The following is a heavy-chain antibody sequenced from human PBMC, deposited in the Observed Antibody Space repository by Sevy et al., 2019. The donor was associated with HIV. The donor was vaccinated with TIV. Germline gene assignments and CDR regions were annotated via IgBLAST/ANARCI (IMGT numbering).Heavy chain of an antibody. CDR1: GYTFTSYD. D-gene: IGHD1-20*01. J-gene: IGHJ4*02. CDR3: ARGGYNWNDFDY. Sequence: ASVKVSYKASGYTFTSYDINWVRQATGQGLEWMGWMNPNSGNTGYAQKFQGRVTMTRNTSISTAYMELSSLRSEDTAVYYCARGGYNWNDFDYWGQGTLVTVSS. CDR2: MNPNSGNT. V-gene: IGHV1-8*01.